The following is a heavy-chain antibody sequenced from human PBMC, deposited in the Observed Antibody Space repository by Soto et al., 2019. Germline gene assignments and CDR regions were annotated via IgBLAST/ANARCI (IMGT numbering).Heavy chain of an antibody. Sequence: EVQLVESGGGLVQPGGSLRLSCAASGFTFSSYAMSWVRQAPGKGLEWVSAISGSGGSTYYADSVKGRFTISRDNSKNTLYLQMNSLRAEDTAVYYCAKALLKLRGVPPIPNWFDPWGQGTLVTVSS. V-gene: IGHV3-23*04. CDR3: AKALLKLRGVPPIPNWFDP. CDR1: GFTFSSYA. D-gene: IGHD3-10*01. CDR2: ISGSGGST. J-gene: IGHJ5*02.